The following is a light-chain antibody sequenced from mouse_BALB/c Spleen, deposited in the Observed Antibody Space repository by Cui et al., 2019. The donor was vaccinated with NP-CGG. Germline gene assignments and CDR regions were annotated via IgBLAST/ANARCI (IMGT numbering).Light chain of an antibody. CDR2: GTN. V-gene: IGLV1*01. CDR1: TGAVTTSNY. J-gene: IGLJ1*01. Sequence: AVLTQESAPTTSPGETVTLTCRSSTGAVTTSNYANWVQEKPDHLFTGLIGGTNNRVPGVPARFSGSLIGDKAALTITGAQTEDEAMYFCALWYSNHWVFGGGTKLTVL. CDR3: ALWYSNHWV.